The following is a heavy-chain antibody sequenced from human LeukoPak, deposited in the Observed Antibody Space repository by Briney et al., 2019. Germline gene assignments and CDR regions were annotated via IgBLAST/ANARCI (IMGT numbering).Heavy chain of an antibody. D-gene: IGHD2-2*01. CDR3: AAGCSSTSCYWYYYTDV. CDR2: INQSGST. J-gene: IGHJ6*03. Sequence: SETLSLTCAVYGGSFSGYYWSWIRQPPGKGLEWIGEINQSGSTNYNPSLKSRVTISVDTSKKQFSLNLSPVTAADTAVSYCAAGCSSTSCYWYYYTDVWGKGTTVTVSS. CDR1: GGSFSGYY. V-gene: IGHV4-34*01.